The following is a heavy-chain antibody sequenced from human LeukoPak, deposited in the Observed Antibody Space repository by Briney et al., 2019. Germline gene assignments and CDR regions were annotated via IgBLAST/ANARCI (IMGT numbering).Heavy chain of an antibody. CDR3: ARDSVVVPATIHWFDP. J-gene: IGHJ5*02. V-gene: IGHV4-38-2*02. D-gene: IGHD2-2*01. CDR1: GYSISSGYY. CDR2: IYHSGST. Sequence: PSETLSLTCAVSGYSISSGYYWGWIRQPPGKGLEWIGSIYHSGSTYYNPSLKSRVTISVDTSKNQFSLKLSSVTAADTAVYYCARDSVVVPATIHWFDPWGQGTLVTVSS.